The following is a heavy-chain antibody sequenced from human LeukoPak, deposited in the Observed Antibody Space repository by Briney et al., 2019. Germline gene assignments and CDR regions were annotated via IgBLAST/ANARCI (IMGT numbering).Heavy chain of an antibody. Sequence: ASVKVSCKASGFTFTGYYMHWVPQAPGQGLECMGWINPNSGGTNYAQKVQGRVTMTTDTSISPAYMELSRLRSDDTAVYYCARFGSIAAGLDYWGQGTLVTVSS. CDR2: INPNSGGT. CDR1: GFTFTGYY. J-gene: IGHJ4*02. V-gene: IGHV1-2*02. CDR3: ARFGSIAAGLDY. D-gene: IGHD6-13*01.